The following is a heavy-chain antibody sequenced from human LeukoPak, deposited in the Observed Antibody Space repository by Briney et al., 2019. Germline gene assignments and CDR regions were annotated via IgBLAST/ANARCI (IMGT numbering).Heavy chain of an antibody. Sequence: GGSLRLSCAASGFTFSSYEMNWVRQAPGKGLEWVSYISSSGSTIYYADSVKRRFTISRDNAKNSLYLQMNSLRAEDTAVYYCATLPAAIISWGQGTLVTVSS. CDR3: ATLPAAIIS. CDR1: GFTFSSYE. V-gene: IGHV3-48*03. D-gene: IGHD2-2*01. CDR2: ISSSGSTI. J-gene: IGHJ4*02.